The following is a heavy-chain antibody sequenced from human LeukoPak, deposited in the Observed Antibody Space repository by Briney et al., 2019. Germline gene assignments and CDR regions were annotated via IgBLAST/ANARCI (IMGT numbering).Heavy chain of an antibody. V-gene: IGHV4-4*09. J-gene: IGHJ3*02. D-gene: IGHD3-22*01. CDR1: GGSISSYY. CDR2: IYTSGST. Sequence: SETLSLTCTVSGGSISSYYWSWIRQPPGKGLEWIGYIYTSGSTNYNPSLKSRVTISVDTSKNQFFLKLSSVTAADTAVYYCARPTSSGYPDAFDIWGQGTMVTVSS. CDR3: ARPTSSGYPDAFDI.